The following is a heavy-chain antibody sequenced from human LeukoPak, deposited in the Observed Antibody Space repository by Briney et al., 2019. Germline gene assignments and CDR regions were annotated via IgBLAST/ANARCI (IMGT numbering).Heavy chain of an antibody. Sequence: PGGSLRLSCVASGFTFSSYWMNWVRQAPGKGLEWVSYISSSGSTIYYADSVKGRFTISRDNAKNSLYLQMNSLRAEDTAVYYCARDSAPYSYGYSDYYYYYGMDVWGKGTTVTVSS. J-gene: IGHJ6*04. CDR3: ARDSAPYSYGYSDYYYYYGMDV. V-gene: IGHV3-48*03. CDR1: GFTFSSYW. CDR2: ISSSGSTI. D-gene: IGHD5-18*01.